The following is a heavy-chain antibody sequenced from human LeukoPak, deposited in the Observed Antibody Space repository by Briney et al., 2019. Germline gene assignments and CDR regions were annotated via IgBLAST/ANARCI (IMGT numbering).Heavy chain of an antibody. Sequence: SETLSLTCAVYGGSFSGYYWSWIRQPPGKGLEWIGEINHSGSTNYNPSLKSRVTISVDTSKNQFSLKLSSVTAADTAVYYCARVHPYDFWSGYPREFDYWGQGTLVTVSS. V-gene: IGHV4-34*01. CDR3: ARVHPYDFWSGYPREFDY. CDR1: GGSFSGYY. J-gene: IGHJ4*02. CDR2: INHSGST. D-gene: IGHD3-3*01.